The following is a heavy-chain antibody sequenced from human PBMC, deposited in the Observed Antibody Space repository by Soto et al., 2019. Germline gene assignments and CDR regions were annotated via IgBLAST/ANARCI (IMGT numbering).Heavy chain of an antibody. Sequence: VGSLRLSCASSVFTFSSYAMSCVRQAPGKGLEWVSAISGSGGSTYYADSVKGRFTISRDNSKNTLYLQMNSLRAEDTAVYYCARIRGLRSLFEYWGQGTLVIVSS. CDR2: ISGSGGST. CDR3: ARIRGLRSLFEY. D-gene: IGHD5-12*01. J-gene: IGHJ4*02. V-gene: IGHV3-23*01. CDR1: VFTFSSYA.